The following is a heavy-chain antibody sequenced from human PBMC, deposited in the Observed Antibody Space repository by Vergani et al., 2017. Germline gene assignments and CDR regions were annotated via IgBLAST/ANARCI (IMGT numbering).Heavy chain of an antibody. CDR2: IDPSDSYT. J-gene: IGHJ5*02. CDR1: GYSFTSYW. CDR3: AXWEGEYYYDSSGYCLLSRNNWFDP. D-gene: IGHD3-22*01. Sequence: EVQLVQSGAEVKKPGESLRISCKGSGYSFTSYWISWVRQMPGKGLEWMGRIDPSDSYTNYSPSFQGHVTISADKSISTAYLQWSSLKASDTAMYYCAXWEGEYYYDSSGYCLLSRNNWFDPWGQGTMVTVSS. V-gene: IGHV5-10-1*03.